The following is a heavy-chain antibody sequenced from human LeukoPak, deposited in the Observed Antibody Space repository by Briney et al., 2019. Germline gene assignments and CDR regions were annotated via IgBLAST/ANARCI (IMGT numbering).Heavy chain of an antibody. D-gene: IGHD3-22*01. CDR1: GFTFSSYG. J-gene: IGHJ4*02. V-gene: IGHV3-30*18. Sequence: GGSLRLSCAASGFTFSSYGMHWVRQAPGKGLEWVAVISYDGSNKYYADSVKGRFTISRDNSKNTMYLQMNSLRAEDTAVYYCAKVRETYYYDSNGYFSAWGQGTLVTVSS. CDR3: AKVRETYYYDSNGYFSA. CDR2: ISYDGSNK.